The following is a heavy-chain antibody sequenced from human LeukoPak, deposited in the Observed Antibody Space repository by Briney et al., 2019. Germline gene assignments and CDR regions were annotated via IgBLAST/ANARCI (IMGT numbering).Heavy chain of an antibody. D-gene: IGHD1-7*01. CDR1: GGSFSGYY. Sequence: LSLTCAVYGGSFSGYYWSWIRQAPGKGLEWVSYISSSGSTIYYADSVKGRFTISRDNAKNSLYLQMNSLRAEDTAVYYCARGRITGTLEYYFDYWGQGTLVTVSS. J-gene: IGHJ4*02. V-gene: IGHV3-11*01. CDR2: ISSSGSTI. CDR3: ARGRITGTLEYYFDY.